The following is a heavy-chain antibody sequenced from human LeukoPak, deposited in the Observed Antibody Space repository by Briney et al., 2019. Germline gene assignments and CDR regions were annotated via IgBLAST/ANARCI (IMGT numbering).Heavy chain of an antibody. J-gene: IGHJ6*04. Sequence: SETPSVTCTVSGGSISSYYWSWIRQPPGKGLEWIGYIYYSGSTNYNPSLKSRVTISVYTSKNQFSLKLSSVTAADTAVYYCARSHMVRGGRYGMDVWGKGTTVTVSS. CDR3: ARSHMVRGGRYGMDV. CDR2: IYYSGST. CDR1: GGSISSYY. V-gene: IGHV4-59*01. D-gene: IGHD3-10*01.